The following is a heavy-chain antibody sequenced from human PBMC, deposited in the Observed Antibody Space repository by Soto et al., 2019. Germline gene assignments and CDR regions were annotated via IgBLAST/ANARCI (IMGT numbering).Heavy chain of an antibody. CDR1: GFTVSSNY. D-gene: IGHD3-10*01. CDR3: ARLLWFGELLRGGDAFDI. V-gene: IGHV3-66*01. CDR2: IYSGGST. J-gene: IGHJ3*02. Sequence: GGSLRLSCAASGFTVSSNYMSWVRQAPGKGLEWVSVIYSGGSTYYADSVKGRFIISRDDSKNTLFLQMNSLRAEDTVVYFFARLLWFGELLRGGDAFDIWGQGTMVTVSS.